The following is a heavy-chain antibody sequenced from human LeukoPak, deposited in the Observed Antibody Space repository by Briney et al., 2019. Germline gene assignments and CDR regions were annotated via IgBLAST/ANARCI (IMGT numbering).Heavy chain of an antibody. CDR3: AKELLWFGSHHPRAAFDI. J-gene: IGHJ3*02. V-gene: IGHV3-30-3*01. D-gene: IGHD3-10*01. CDR2: ISYDGSNK. Sequence: PGGSLRLSCAASGFTFSSYAMHWVRQAPGKGLEWVAVISYDGSNKYYADSVKGRFTISRGNSKNTLYLQMNSLRAEDTAEYYCAKELLWFGSHHPRAAFDIWGQGTMVTVSS. CDR1: GFTFSSYA.